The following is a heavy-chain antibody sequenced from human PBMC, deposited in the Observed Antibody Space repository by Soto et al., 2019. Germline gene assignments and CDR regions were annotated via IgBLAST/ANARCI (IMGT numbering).Heavy chain of an antibody. J-gene: IGHJ4*02. V-gene: IGHV3-21*01. Sequence: EVQLVESGGGLVQPGRSLRLSCAASGFTFDDYAMHWVRQAPGKGLEWVSSISSSSSYIYYADSVKGRFTISRDNAKNSLYLQMNSLRAEDTAVYYCARFWSGYYFDYWGQGTLVTVSS. CDR2: ISSSSSYI. CDR3: ARFWSGYYFDY. D-gene: IGHD3-3*01. CDR1: GFTFDDYA.